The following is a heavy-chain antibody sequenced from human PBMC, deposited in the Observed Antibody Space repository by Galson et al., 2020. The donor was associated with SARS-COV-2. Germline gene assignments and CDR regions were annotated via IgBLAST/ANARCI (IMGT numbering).Heavy chain of an antibody. CDR2: IGTAGDT. J-gene: IGHJ4*02. CDR1: GFTFSSYD. CDR3: ARGISKVRGVIVLYYFDY. D-gene: IGHD3-10*01. V-gene: IGHV3-13*01. Sequence: GESLKISCAASGFTFSSYDMHWVRQATGKGLEWVSAIGTAGDTYYPGSVKGRFTISRENAKNSLYLQMNSLRAGDTAVYYCARGISKVRGVIVLYYFDYWGQGTLVTVSS.